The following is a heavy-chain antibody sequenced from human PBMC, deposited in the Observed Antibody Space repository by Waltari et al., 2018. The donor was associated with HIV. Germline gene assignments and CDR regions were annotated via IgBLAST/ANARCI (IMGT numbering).Heavy chain of an antibody. V-gene: IGHV1-3*01. Sequence: QVQLVQSGAEVKKPGASVKVSCKASGYTFTSYTMHWVRQAPGHSLEWMGWVNVGNGNTTYSQKFKGRVSLTADPSATTANMELRSLRSEDTAVYYCVREWTIERRMDLWGQGTLVTVSS. J-gene: IGHJ5*02. CDR3: VREWTIERRMDL. CDR2: VNVGNGNT. D-gene: IGHD1-1*01. CDR1: GYTFTSYT.